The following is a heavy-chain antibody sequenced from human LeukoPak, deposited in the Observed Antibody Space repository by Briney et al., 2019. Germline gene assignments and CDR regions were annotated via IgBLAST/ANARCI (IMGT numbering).Heavy chain of an antibody. D-gene: IGHD4-17*01. J-gene: IGHJ6*02. V-gene: IGHV3-7*01. CDR3: ARDSTVTTPRVYYYYYGMDG. CDR1: GFTFSSYW. Sequence: PGGSLRLSCAASGFTFSSYWMSWVRQAPGKGLEWVANIKQDGSEKYYVDSVKGRFTISRDNAKNSLYLQMNSLRAEDTAVYYCARDSTVTTPRVYYYYYGMDGWGQGTTVTVS. CDR2: IKQDGSEK.